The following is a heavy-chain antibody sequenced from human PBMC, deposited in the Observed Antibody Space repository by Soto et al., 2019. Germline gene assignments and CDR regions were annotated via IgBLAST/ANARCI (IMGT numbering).Heavy chain of an antibody. D-gene: IGHD2-2*01. CDR2: ISSRGSTI. V-gene: IGHV3-11*01. Sequence: QVQLVESGGGLVKPGGSLRLSCAASGFTFSDYYMSWIRQAPGKGLERVSYISSRGSTIYYADSVKGRFTISRDNAKNSLYLQMNSLRAEDTAVYYCARDIVVVPAASFDPWGQGTLVTVSS. J-gene: IGHJ5*02. CDR3: ARDIVVVPAASFDP. CDR1: GFTFSDYY.